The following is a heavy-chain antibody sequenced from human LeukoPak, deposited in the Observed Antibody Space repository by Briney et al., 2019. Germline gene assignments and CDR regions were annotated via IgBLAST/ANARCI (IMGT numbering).Heavy chain of an antibody. Sequence: GGSLRLSCAASGFTFSTYYMHWVRQAPGKGLVWVARINADGSNTNYADSVKGRFTLSRDNAKNTLYLQMNSLRAEDTAVYYCARVGSLWFGELPVDYWGQGTLVTVSS. CDR2: INADGSNT. J-gene: IGHJ4*02. D-gene: IGHD3-10*01. CDR3: ARVGSLWFGELPVDY. V-gene: IGHV3-74*01. CDR1: GFTFSTYY.